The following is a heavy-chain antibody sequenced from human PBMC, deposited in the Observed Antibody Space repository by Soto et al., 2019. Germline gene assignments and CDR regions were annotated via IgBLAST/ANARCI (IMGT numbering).Heavy chain of an antibody. CDR3: VRPRPSGENYGMDV. Sequence: VQLVESGGGLIQPGGSLRLSCVASGLTVSQNYMAWVRQAPEMGPQWVSVLYAEGSTYYTESVKGRFTISRDPSKNTLFLQMDGLRAEDTAVYYCVRPRPSGENYGMDVWGLGTTVTVSS. CDR2: LYAEGST. CDR1: GLTVSQNY. J-gene: IGHJ6*02. V-gene: IGHV3-53*01. D-gene: IGHD1-26*01.